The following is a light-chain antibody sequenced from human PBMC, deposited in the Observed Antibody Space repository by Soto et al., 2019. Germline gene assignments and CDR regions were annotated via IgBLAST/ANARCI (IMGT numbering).Light chain of an antibody. V-gene: IGKV3-20*01. J-gene: IGKJ5*01. CDR2: GAS. CDR3: QQYGTSPIT. Sequence: ENVLTQSPGTLSLSPGERATLSCRASQTVSSYLTWYQQRPGQAPRLLIYGASKRATGIPDRFSGSGYGTDFTLTISRLEPEDFALYYCQQYGTSPITFVQGTRLEIK. CDR1: QTVSSY.